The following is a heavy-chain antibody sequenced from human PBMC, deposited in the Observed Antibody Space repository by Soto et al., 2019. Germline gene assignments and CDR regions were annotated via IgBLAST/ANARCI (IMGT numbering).Heavy chain of an antibody. V-gene: IGHV3-23*01. CDR3: AKDNSPYSGYNSFDY. CDR1: GCTFSSYV. Sequence: EVRLLESGGGLIQPGGSLRLSCAASGCTFSSYVMSWVRQAPGTGLEWVSGISGSGTNTYYADSVKGRFTISRDNSKNTLYLQMTSLRAEDTAEYYCAKDNSPYSGYNSFDYWGEGTLVTVSS. J-gene: IGHJ4*02. CDR2: ISGSGTNT. D-gene: IGHD5-12*01.